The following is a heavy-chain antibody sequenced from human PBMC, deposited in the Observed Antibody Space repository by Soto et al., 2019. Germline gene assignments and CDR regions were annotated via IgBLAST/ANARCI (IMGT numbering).Heavy chain of an antibody. CDR2: ISPYNSNT. CDR1: GYIFINYG. Sequence: ASVKVSCKASGYIFINYGISWMRQAPGQGLEWMGWISPYNSNTHYAQSLLGRVTVTRDTSTSTAYMELRSLRSDDTAVYYCARTGGDCTQGVCYDYWGQGTLVTVSS. CDR3: ARTGGDCTQGVCYDY. V-gene: IGHV1-18*01. J-gene: IGHJ4*02. D-gene: IGHD2-8*01.